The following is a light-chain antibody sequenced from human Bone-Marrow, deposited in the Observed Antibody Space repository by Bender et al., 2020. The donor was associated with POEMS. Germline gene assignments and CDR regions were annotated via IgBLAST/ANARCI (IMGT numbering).Light chain of an antibody. V-gene: IGLV3-25*03. Sequence: VLTQPPSVSVSPGQTARITCSGDALPRQFTYWFQQKPGQAPVLVIYKDVERPSGIPERFAGSTSGTTVTLTISGAQAEDEADYYCQSAASSSSPWIFGGGTKLTVL. CDR2: KDV. CDR1: ALPRQF. J-gene: IGLJ2*01. CDR3: QSAASSSSPWI.